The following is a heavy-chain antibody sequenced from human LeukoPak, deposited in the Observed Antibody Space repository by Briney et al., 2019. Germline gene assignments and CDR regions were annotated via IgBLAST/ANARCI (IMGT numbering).Heavy chain of an antibody. CDR1: GFTFSSYG. D-gene: IGHD3-3*01. J-gene: IGHJ4*02. CDR2: IWYDGSNK. V-gene: IGHV3-33*01. CDR3: ARDRSYDFWSGYSTPDY. Sequence: GGSLRLSCAASGFTFSSYGMHWVRQAPGKGLEWVAVIWYDGSNKYYADSVKGRFTISRDNSKNTLDPQMSSLRAEDTAVYYCARDRSYDFWSGYSTPDYWGQGTLVTVSS.